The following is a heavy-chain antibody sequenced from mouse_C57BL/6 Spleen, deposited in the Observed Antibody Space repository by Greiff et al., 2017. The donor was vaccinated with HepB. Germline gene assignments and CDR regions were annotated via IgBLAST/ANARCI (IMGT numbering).Heavy chain of an antibody. CDR1: GFTFSSYA. D-gene: IGHD2-3*01. CDR3: ARALYDYLDY. Sequence: EVQGVESGGGLVKAGGSLKLSCAASGFTFSSYAMSWVRQTPEKRLEWVATISDGGSYTYYPDNVKGRFTISRDNAKNNLYLQMSHLKSEDTAMYYCARALYDYLDYWGQGTTLTVSS. J-gene: IGHJ2*01. CDR2: ISDGGSYT. V-gene: IGHV5-4*01.